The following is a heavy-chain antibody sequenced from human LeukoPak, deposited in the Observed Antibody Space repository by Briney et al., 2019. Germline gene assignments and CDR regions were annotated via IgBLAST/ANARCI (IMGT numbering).Heavy chain of an antibody. J-gene: IGHJ4*02. CDR2: IISNGGKT. CDR1: GFTFSNFA. CDR3: ARDLGGNYHNYFDY. D-gene: IGHD1-26*01. V-gene: IGHV3-64*05. Sequence: GGSLRLSCSASGFTFSNFAMHWVRQAPGKGPEYVSGIISNGGKTYYADSVKGRFTISRDNSKNTLYVQMSSLRSEDTAVYYCARDLGGNYHNYFDYWGQGTLVTVSS.